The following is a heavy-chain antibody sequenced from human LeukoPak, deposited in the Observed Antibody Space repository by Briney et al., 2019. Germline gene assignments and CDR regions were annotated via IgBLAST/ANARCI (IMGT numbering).Heavy chain of an antibody. CDR1: GFTFSNYG. Sequence: AGGSLRLSCAASGFTFSNYGMHWVRQAPGKGWGWLALISYDGSNKYYADSVKGRFTISRDNSKNTLYLQMNSLRAEDTAVYYCAKNQDAGYSSSCLDYWGQGTLVTVSS. CDR3: AKNQDAGYSSSCLDY. CDR2: ISYDGSNK. J-gene: IGHJ4*02. D-gene: IGHD6-13*01. V-gene: IGHV3-30*18.